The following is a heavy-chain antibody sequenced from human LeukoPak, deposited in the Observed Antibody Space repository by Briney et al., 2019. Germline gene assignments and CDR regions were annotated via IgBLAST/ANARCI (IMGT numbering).Heavy chain of an antibody. CDR1: GYTFTSYY. V-gene: IGHV1-46*01. Sequence: GASVKVSCKASGYTFTSYYMHWVRQAPGQGLEWMGIINPSGGSTSYAQKFQGRVTMTRDTSTSTVYMELSSLRSEDTAVFYCAREGDIAADEPNWFDPWGQGTLVTVSS. CDR2: INPSGGST. J-gene: IGHJ5*02. CDR3: AREGDIAADEPNWFDP. D-gene: IGHD6-25*01.